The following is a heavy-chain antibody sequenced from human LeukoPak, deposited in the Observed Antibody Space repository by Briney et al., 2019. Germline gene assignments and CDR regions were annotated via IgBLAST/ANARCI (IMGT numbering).Heavy chain of an antibody. D-gene: IGHD2-15*01. Sequence: SETLSLTCAVYGGSFSGYYWSWIRQPPGKGLEWIGEINHSGSTNYNPSLKSRVTISVDTSKNQFSLKLSSVTAADAAVYYCARGLYCSGGSCYRPFDYWGQGTLVTVSS. J-gene: IGHJ4*02. CDR2: INHSGST. V-gene: IGHV4-34*01. CDR3: ARGLYCSGGSCYRPFDY. CDR1: GGSFSGYY.